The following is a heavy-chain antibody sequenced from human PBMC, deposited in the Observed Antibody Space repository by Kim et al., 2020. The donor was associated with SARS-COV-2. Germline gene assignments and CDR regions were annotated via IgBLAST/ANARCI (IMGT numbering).Heavy chain of an antibody. Sequence: GGSLRPSCAASGFTFSSYGMHWVRQAPGKGLEWVAVISYDGSNKYYADSVKGRFTISRDNSKNTLYLQMNSLRAEDTAVYYCAKGGGDGYLNFDYWGQGTLVTVSS. J-gene: IGHJ4*02. D-gene: IGHD5-12*01. V-gene: IGHV3-30*18. CDR3: AKGGGDGYLNFDY. CDR2: ISYDGSNK. CDR1: GFTFSSYG.